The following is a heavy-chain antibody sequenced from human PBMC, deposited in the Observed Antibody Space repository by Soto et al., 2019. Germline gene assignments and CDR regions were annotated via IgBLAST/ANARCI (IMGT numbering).Heavy chain of an antibody. J-gene: IGHJ5*02. V-gene: IGHV4-39*01. CDR1: GGSISSSSYY. D-gene: IGHD3-22*01. CDR3: ARRDYYDSSGYYYENWFAP. CDR2: IYYSGST. Sequence: QLQLQESGPGLVKPSETLSLTCTVSGGSISSSSYYWGWIRQPPGKGREWIGSIYYSGSTYYNPSLKSRVTLPVDTSKNQFSLKLSSVTAADTAVYYCARRDYYDSSGYYYENWFAPWGQGTLVTVSS.